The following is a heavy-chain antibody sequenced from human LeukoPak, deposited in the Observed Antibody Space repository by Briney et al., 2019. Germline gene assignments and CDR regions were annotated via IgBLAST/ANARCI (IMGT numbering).Heavy chain of an antibody. CDR3: ARHRSSWLIDY. Sequence: GSLRLSCVASGFTFRSYWMSWVRQAPGKGLEWVASIKQDGSDTYYEDSVRGRFTISRDNSKNTLYLQMNSLRAEDTAVYYCARHRSSWLIDYWGQGTLVTVSS. J-gene: IGHJ4*02. CDR2: IKQDGSDT. V-gene: IGHV3-7*03. D-gene: IGHD6-6*01. CDR1: GFTFRSYW.